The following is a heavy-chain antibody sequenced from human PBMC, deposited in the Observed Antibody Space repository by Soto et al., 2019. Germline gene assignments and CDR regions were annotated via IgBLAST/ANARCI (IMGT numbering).Heavy chain of an antibody. CDR3: ARDEGYSDSTGYDDY. J-gene: IGHJ4*02. V-gene: IGHV1-3*01. D-gene: IGHD3-22*01. CDR2: INAGNGNT. Sequence: GASVKVSCKASGYTFTSYAIHWVRQAPGQRLEWMGWINAGNGNTKYSQKFQGRVTITRDTSASTAYMELSSLRSEDTAVYYCARDEGYSDSTGYDDYWGQGTRVTVSS. CDR1: GYTFTSYA.